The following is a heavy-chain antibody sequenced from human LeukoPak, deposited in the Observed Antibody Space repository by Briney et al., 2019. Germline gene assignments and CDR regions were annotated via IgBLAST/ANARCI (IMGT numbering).Heavy chain of an antibody. J-gene: IGHJ6*03. CDR3: ARTKYYYYYMDV. V-gene: IGHV3-53*01. CDR1: GFTVSSNY. CDR2: IYSGGST. Sequence: GGSLRLSCAASGFTVSSNYMSWVRQAPGKGLEWVSVIYSGGSTYYADSVKGRFTISRDNSKNTLYLQMNSLRAEDTAVYYCARTKYYYYYMDVWGKGTAVTTSS.